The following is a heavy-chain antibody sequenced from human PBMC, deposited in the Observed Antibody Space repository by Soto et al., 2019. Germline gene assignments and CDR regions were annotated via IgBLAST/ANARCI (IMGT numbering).Heavy chain of an antibody. Sequence: GGSLRLSCAASGFTFSSYGMHGVRQAPGKGLEWVAVISYDGSNKYYADSVKGRFTISRDNSKNTLYLQMNSLRAEDTAVYYCAKEIGPDYYDSSGYSPMDVWGQGTTVTVSS. V-gene: IGHV3-30*18. D-gene: IGHD3-22*01. CDR2: ISYDGSNK. J-gene: IGHJ6*02. CDR1: GFTFSSYG. CDR3: AKEIGPDYYDSSGYSPMDV.